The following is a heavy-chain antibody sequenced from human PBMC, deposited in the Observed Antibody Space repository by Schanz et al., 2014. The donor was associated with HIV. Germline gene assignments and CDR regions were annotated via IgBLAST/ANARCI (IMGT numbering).Heavy chain of an antibody. Sequence: QVQLVESGGGVVQPGRSLRLSCTASGLTFSSSIMHWVRQAPGKGLEWVAGMSHDGFSKYFADSMKGRFAISREDSKNTVHLQMDSLRPEDTAVYYCAREGESSGRAGLFDLWGQGAMVTVSS. CDR2: MSHDGFSK. CDR1: GLTFSSSI. V-gene: IGHV3-30*09. CDR3: AREGESSGRAGLFDL. D-gene: IGHD6-19*01. J-gene: IGHJ3*01.